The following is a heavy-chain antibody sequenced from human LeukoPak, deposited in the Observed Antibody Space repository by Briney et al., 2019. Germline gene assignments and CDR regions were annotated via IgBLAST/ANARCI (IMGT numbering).Heavy chain of an antibody. CDR3: ARGYSNYGYTFDI. CDR1: GFTFSSYS. CDR2: ISSSSIYI. D-gene: IGHD4-11*01. V-gene: IGHV3-21*01. J-gene: IGHJ3*02. Sequence: PGGSLRLSCAASGFTFSSYSMNWVRQAPGKGLEWVSSISSSSIYIYYADSLKGRLTISRDNARNSLYLQMNSLRAEDTAVYYCARGYSNYGYTFDIWGQGTMVTVSS.